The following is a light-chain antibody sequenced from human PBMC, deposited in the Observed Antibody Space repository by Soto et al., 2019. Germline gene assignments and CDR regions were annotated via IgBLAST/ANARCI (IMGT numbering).Light chain of an antibody. V-gene: IGKV3-11*01. Sequence: EIVLTQSPATLSLSPGERATLSCRASQSISSDLAWYQQQPGQAPRLLIYDASNRATGIPARFSGSGSGTDFTLTISSLEPEDFAVYYCQQRSNWPPITFGQGTRLEI. CDR1: QSISSD. CDR3: QQRSNWPPIT. CDR2: DAS. J-gene: IGKJ5*01.